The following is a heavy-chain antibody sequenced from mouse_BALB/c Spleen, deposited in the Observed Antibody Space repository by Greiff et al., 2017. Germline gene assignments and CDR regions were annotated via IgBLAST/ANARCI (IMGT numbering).Heavy chain of an antibody. Sequence: EVKLQESGPGLVKPSQSLSLTCTVTGYSITGDYAWNWIRQFPGNKLEWMGYISYSGSTSYNPSLKSRISITRDTSKNQFFLQLNSVTTEDTATYDCARYPYGNYEYFDVWGAGTTVTVSS. V-gene: IGHV3-2*02. D-gene: IGHD2-1*01. J-gene: IGHJ1*01. CDR3: ARYPYGNYEYFDV. CDR2: ISYSGST. CDR1: GYSITGDYA.